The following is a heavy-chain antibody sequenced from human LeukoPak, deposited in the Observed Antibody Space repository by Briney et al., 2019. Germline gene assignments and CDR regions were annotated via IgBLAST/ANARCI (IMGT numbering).Heavy chain of an antibody. CDR2: ISAYNGNT. CDR3: ARDAQYYDFWSGYYQISDY. CDR1: GYTFTSYG. Sequence: GASVKVSCKASGYTFTSYGISWVRQAPGQGLEWMGWISAYNGNTNYAQKLQGRVTMTTDTSTSTAYMELRSLRSDDTAVYYCARDAQYYDFWSGYYQISDYWGQGTLVTVSS. V-gene: IGHV1-18*01. J-gene: IGHJ4*02. D-gene: IGHD3-3*01.